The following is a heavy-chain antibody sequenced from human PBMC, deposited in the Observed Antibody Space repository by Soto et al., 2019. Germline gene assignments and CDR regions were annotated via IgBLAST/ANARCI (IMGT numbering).Heavy chain of an antibody. D-gene: IGHD3-3*01. CDR3: ARDRSTILGVVTPIDY. J-gene: IGHJ4*02. Sequence: GSLRLSGVASVFTFSPYGMNWVRQAPGKGLEWVSYISSSGSIIYYADSVRGRFTVSRDNAKSTLYLEMDGLRDEDTAVYYCARDRSTILGVVTPIDYWGQGTLVTVSS. CDR1: VFTFSPYG. V-gene: IGHV3-48*02. CDR2: ISSSGSII.